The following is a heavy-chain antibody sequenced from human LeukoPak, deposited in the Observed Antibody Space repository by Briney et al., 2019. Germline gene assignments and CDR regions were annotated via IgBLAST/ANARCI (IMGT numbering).Heavy chain of an antibody. D-gene: IGHD3-9*01. CDR2: IYYSGST. CDR3: ARDRKVRYDILTGYYSPFNYYYYMDV. Sequence: SETLSLTCTVSGGSISSYYWSWIRQPPGKGLEWIGDIYYSGSTNYNPSPTSRVTISVDTSKNQFSLKLSSVTAADTAVYYCARDRKVRYDILTGYYSPFNYYYYMDVWGKGTTVTVSS. V-gene: IGHV4-59*01. J-gene: IGHJ6*03. CDR1: GGSISSYY.